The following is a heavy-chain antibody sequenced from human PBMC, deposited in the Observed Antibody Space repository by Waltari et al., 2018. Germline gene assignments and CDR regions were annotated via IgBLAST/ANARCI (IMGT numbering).Heavy chain of an antibody. CDR1: GFTFSSYW. CDR2: INKDGNST. D-gene: IGHD3-9*01. CDR3: TRAGYYRFDY. J-gene: IGHJ4*02. V-gene: IGHV3-74*01. Sequence: EVQLVESGGGLVQPGGSLRLSCVASGFTFSSYWMHWVRQAPGKGLVWVSRINKDGNSTSCADSVKGRFTISRDNAKNTLYLQMNSLRAEDTAVYYCTRAGYYRFDYWGQGTLATVSS.